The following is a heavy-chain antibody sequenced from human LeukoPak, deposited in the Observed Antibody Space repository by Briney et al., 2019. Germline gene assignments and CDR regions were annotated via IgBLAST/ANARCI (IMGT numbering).Heavy chain of an antibody. CDR1: DDSISDYY. CDR3: TRGAGWLIDY. Sequence: SETLSLTCTVSDDSISDYYRGWIRQPPGKGLEWIGYFHNSGTSTYNPSLKSRVTILADTSKNQFSLKLNSLTTADTAVYYCTRGAGWLIDYWGQGILVTISS. V-gene: IGHV4-59*01. D-gene: IGHD3-16*01. CDR2: FHNSGTS. J-gene: IGHJ4*02.